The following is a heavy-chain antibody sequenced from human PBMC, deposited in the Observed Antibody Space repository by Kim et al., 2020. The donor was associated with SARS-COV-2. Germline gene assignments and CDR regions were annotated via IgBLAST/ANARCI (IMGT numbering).Heavy chain of an antibody. V-gene: IGHV3-13*01. CDR1: GFTFSSYD. Sequence: GGSLRLSCAASGFTFSSYDMHWVRQATGKGLEWVSAIGTAGDTYYPGSVKGRFTISRENAKNSLYLQMNSLRAGDTAVYYCARAPTFISGWYSKYNYYGMDVWGQGTTVTVSS. CDR3: ARAPTFISGWYSKYNYYGMDV. CDR2: IGTAGDT. D-gene: IGHD6-19*01. J-gene: IGHJ6*02.